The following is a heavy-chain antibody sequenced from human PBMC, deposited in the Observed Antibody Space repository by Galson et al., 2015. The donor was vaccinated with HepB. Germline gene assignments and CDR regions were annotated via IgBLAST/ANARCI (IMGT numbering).Heavy chain of an antibody. Sequence: SLRLSCAASGFSFTRYAMTWVRQAPGKGLEWVSVIYSGGSTYYADSVKGRFTISRHNSKNTLYLQMNSLRAEDTAVYYCARGEAYSNSWYSDFDYWGQGTLVTVSS. CDR3: ARGEAYSNSWYSDFDY. V-gene: IGHV3-66*01. J-gene: IGHJ4*02. CDR1: GFSFTRYA. CDR2: IYSGGST. D-gene: IGHD6-13*01.